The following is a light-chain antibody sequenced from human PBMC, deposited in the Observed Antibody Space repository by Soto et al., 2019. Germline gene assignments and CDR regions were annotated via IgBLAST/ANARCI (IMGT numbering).Light chain of an antibody. Sequence: QSVLTQPPSASGTPGQRVTISCSGSSSNIGSNTVNWYQQLPGTAPKLLIYSNNQRPSGVPDRFSGSKSGTSASLAISGLQSEDEADYYCAAWDDSLTAVVFGGGTKVTGL. V-gene: IGLV1-44*01. CDR1: SSNIGSNT. CDR2: SNN. CDR3: AAWDDSLTAVV. J-gene: IGLJ2*01.